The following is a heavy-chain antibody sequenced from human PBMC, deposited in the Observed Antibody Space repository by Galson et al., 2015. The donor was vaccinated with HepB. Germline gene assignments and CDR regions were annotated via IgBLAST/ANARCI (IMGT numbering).Heavy chain of an antibody. J-gene: IGHJ4*02. Sequence: SLRLPCAASGFTFRNYGMHWVRQAPGKGLEWVAVIWHDGSNKYYADSVKGRFTISRDNSKNTLYLQMNSLRPEDTAVYYCAKDGVFSGYDLDHWGQGTLVTVSS. CDR1: GFTFRNYG. CDR3: AKDGVFSGYDLDH. CDR2: IWHDGSNK. D-gene: IGHD5-12*01. V-gene: IGHV3-33*06.